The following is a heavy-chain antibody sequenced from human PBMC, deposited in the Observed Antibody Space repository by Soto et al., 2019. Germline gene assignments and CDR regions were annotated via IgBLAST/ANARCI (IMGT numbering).Heavy chain of an antibody. D-gene: IGHD6-13*01. V-gene: IGHV1-69*06. Sequence: QVQLVQSGAEVKKPGSSVKVSCKASGGTFSSYAISWVRQAPGQGLEWMGGIIPIFGTANYAQKFQGRVTITADKSTRTAYMELSSLRSEDTAVYYCANPIAAGVEYYYGMDVWGQGPTVTVSS. J-gene: IGHJ6*02. CDR1: GGTFSSYA. CDR2: IIPIFGTA. CDR3: ANPIAAGVEYYYGMDV.